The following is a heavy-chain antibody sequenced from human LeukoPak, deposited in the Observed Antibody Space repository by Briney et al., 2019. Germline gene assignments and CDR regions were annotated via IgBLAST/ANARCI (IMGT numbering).Heavy chain of an antibody. CDR3: ASDPHHASRMDV. J-gene: IGHJ6*02. V-gene: IGHV3-7*01. D-gene: IGHD1-14*01. CDR1: GFTFSNYW. Sequence: GGSLRLSCVAYGFTFSNYWMNWVRQAPGKGLEWVANIKQDGSEQYYVDSVKGRFTISRDNAKNSLYLQMSSLRAEDTAVYYCASDPHHASRMDVWGQGTTVTVSS. CDR2: IKQDGSEQ.